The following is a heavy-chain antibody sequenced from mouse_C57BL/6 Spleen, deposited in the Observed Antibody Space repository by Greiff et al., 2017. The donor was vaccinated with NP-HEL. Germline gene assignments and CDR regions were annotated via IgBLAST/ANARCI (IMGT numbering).Heavy chain of an antibody. CDR1: GYTFTSYW. D-gene: IGHD2-3*01. CDR3: ARSDGWYFDV. Sequence: QVQLKQPGAELVKPGASVKMSCKASGYTFTSYWITWVKQRPGQGLEWIGDIYPGSGSTNYNEKFKSKATLTVDTSSSTAYMQLSSLTSEDSAVYYCARSDGWYFDVWGTGTTVTVSS. CDR2: IYPGSGST. J-gene: IGHJ1*03. V-gene: IGHV1-55*01.